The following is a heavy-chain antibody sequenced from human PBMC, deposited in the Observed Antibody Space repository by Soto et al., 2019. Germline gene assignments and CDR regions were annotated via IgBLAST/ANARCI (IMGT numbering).Heavy chain of an antibody. D-gene: IGHD6-13*01. Sequence: GGSLRLSCAASGFTFSSYAMSWVRQAPGKGLEWVSAISGSDGSTYYADSVKGRFTISRDNSKNTLYLQMNSLRAEDTAVYYCANSQIQQLEHNWFDPWGQGTLVTVSS. V-gene: IGHV3-23*01. CDR3: ANSQIQQLEHNWFDP. CDR1: GFTFSSYA. CDR2: ISGSDGST. J-gene: IGHJ5*02.